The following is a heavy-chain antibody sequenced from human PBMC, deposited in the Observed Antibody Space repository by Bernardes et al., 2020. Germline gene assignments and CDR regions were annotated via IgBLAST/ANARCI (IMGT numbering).Heavy chain of an antibody. D-gene: IGHD3-9*01. Sequence: ASVKVSCKASGYTFTSYGISWVRQAPGQGLEWMGWISAYNGNTNYAQKLQGRVTMTTDTSTSTAYMELRSLRSDDTAVYYCARVVLRYFDWLLPHEFDYWGQGTLVTVSS. CDR3: ARVVLRYFDWLLPHEFDY. CDR2: ISAYNGNT. CDR1: GYTFTSYG. J-gene: IGHJ4*02. V-gene: IGHV1-18*01.